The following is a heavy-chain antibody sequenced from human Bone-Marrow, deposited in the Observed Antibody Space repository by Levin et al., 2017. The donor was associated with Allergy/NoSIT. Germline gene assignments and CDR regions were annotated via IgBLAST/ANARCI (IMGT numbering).Heavy chain of an antibody. V-gene: IGHV3-74*01. CDR1: GFTFSSYW. D-gene: IGHD1-1*01. CDR3: ARDLSGSADY. CDR2: SNEDGRIT. Sequence: LSLTCAASGFTFSSYWMHWVRQVPGKGLVWVSRSNEDGRITNYADSVKGRFTISRDNAKNTLHLQMNSLRAEDTAIYYCARDLSGSADYWGQGTLVTVSS. J-gene: IGHJ4*02.